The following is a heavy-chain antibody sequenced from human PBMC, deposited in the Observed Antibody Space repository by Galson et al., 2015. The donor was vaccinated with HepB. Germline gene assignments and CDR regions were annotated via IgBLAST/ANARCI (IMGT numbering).Heavy chain of an antibody. Sequence: SVKVSCKASGGTFSSYAISWVRQAPGQGLEWMGGIIPIFGTANYAQKFQGRVTITADKSTSTAYMELSSLRSEDTAVYYCARGNWGGQQLVLLRDYYYGMDVWGQGTTVTVSS. J-gene: IGHJ6*02. CDR1: GGTFSSYA. D-gene: IGHD6-13*01. CDR3: ARGNWGGQQLVLLRDYYYGMDV. V-gene: IGHV1-69*06. CDR2: IIPIFGTA.